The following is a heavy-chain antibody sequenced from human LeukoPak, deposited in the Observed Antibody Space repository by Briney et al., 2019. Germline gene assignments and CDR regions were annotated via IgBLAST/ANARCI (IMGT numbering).Heavy chain of an antibody. CDR3: ARKVVVTXXFDY. CDR1: GGSISSYY. Sequence: XSETLXXTCTVSGGSISSYYWSWIRQPPGKGLEWIGYIYYSGSTNYNPSLKSRVTISVDTSKNQFSLKLSSVTAADTAVYYCARKVVVTXXFDYWGQGXLVTVSS. V-gene: IGHV4-59*01. J-gene: IGHJ4*02. D-gene: IGHD2-21*02. CDR2: IYYSGST.